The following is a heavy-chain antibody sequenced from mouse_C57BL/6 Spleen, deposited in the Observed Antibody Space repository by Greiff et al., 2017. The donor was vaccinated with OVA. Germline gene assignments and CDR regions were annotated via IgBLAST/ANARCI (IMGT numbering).Heavy chain of an antibody. CDR3: ARWGDHLLSYAMDY. CDR1: GYTFTDYN. Sequence: EVQLQQSGPELVKPGASVKMSCKASGYTFTDYNMHWVKQSHGKSLEWIGYINPNNGGTSYNQKFKGKATLTVNKSSSTAYMELRSLTSEDSAVYYCARWGDHLLSYAMDYWGQGTSVTVSS. V-gene: IGHV1-22*01. CDR2: INPNNGGT. J-gene: IGHJ4*01. D-gene: IGHD2-1*01.